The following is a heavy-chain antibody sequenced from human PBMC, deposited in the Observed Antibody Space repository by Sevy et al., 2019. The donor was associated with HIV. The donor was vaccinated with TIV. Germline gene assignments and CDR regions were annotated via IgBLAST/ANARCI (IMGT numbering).Heavy chain of an antibody. J-gene: IGHJ6*02. CDR3: AKGVDIVLVPAAIHPDGMDV. D-gene: IGHD2-2*03. CDR1: GFTFSSYG. V-gene: IGHV3-30*18. Sequence: GWSLRLSCAASGFTFSSYGMHWVRQAPGKGLEWVAVISYDGSNKYYADSVKGRFTISRDNSKNTLYLQMNSLRAEDTAVYYCAKGVDIVLVPAAIHPDGMDVWGQGTTVTVSS. CDR2: ISYDGSNK.